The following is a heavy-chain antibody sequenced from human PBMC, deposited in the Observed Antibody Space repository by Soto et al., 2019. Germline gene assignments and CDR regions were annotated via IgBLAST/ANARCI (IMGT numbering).Heavy chain of an antibody. J-gene: IGHJ6*02. D-gene: IGHD1-26*01. Sequence: GGSLRLSCAASGFTFSSYSMNWVRQAPGKGLEWVSSISSSSSYIYYADSVKGRFTISRDNAKNSLYLQMNSLRAEDTAVYYCARDIGGSHHIYYYYYGMDVWGQGTTVTVSS. CDR3: ARDIGGSHHIYYYYYGMDV. CDR1: GFTFSSYS. CDR2: ISSSSSYI. V-gene: IGHV3-21*01.